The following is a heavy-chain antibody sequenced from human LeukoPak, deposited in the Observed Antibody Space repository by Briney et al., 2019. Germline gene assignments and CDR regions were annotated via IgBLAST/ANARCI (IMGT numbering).Heavy chain of an antibody. CDR3: ARLWIAVASKLISFDY. J-gene: IGHJ4*02. D-gene: IGHD6-19*01. CDR1: GGTFSSYA. CDR2: VSAYNGNT. Sequence: ASVTVSCKASGGTFSSYAISWVRQAPGQGLEWMGWVSAYNGNTNYAQKLQGRVTMTTDTSTSTAYMELRSLRSDDTAVYYCARLWIAVASKLISFDYWGQGTLVTVSS. V-gene: IGHV1-18*01.